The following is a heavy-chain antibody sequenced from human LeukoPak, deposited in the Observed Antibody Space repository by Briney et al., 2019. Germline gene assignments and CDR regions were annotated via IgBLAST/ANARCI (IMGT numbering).Heavy chain of an antibody. CDR2: IKQDGSEK. V-gene: IGHV3-7*01. Sequence: PGGSLRLSCAASGFTFSSYWMSWVRQAPGKGLEWVANIKQDGSEKYYVDSVKGRFTISRDNAKNSLYLQMNSLRAEDTVVYYCARSVPEGVAAAGTEVQYYFDYWGQGTLVTVSS. CDR1: GFTFSSYW. J-gene: IGHJ4*02. CDR3: ARSVPEGVAAAGTEVQYYFDY. D-gene: IGHD6-13*01.